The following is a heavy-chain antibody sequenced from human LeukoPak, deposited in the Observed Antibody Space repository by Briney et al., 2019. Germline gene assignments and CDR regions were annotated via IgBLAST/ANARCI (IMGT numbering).Heavy chain of an antibody. Sequence: ASVKVSCTASGYTFTAYHMHWVRQAPGQGLEWMGRINPNSGDTNYAQKFQGWVTMTRDTSISTAYMELSRLRSDDTAVYYCARGLGRYYGSSGPWYFDYWGQGTLVTVSS. CDR2: INPNSGDT. CDR3: ARGLGRYYGSSGPWYFDY. J-gene: IGHJ4*02. CDR1: GYTFTAYH. V-gene: IGHV1-2*04. D-gene: IGHD3-22*01.